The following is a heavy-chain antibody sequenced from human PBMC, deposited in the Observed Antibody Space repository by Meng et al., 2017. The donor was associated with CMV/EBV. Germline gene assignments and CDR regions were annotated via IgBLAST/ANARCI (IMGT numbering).Heavy chain of an antibody. J-gene: IGHJ4*02. CDR2: TYTSWSN. CDR1: GGSIRSYY. Sequence: VTHKESGPGLVKPSRTLSLTCTFSGGSIRSYYWSGIRNPAGKGLAWSGRTYTSWSNNYNPSLTSRVTMSVDTSKNQFSLKLSSVTAADTAVYYCARDSSGWYPHFDYWGQGTLVTVSS. CDR3: ARDSSGWYPHFDY. V-gene: IGHV4-4*07. D-gene: IGHD6-19*01.